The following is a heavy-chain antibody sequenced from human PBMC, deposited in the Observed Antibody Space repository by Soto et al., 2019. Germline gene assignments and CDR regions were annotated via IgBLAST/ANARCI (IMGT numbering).Heavy chain of an antibody. J-gene: IGHJ6*02. Sequence: GGSLRLSCAASGFTFSDSTMHWVRQASGKGLEWVGRIRTKADNYATGYATSVKGRFTISRDDSKNTAYLQMNSLKTEDTAVYYCTRRMSPLMDVWGQGTTVTVSS. CDR2: IRTKADNYAT. CDR3: TRRMSPLMDV. CDR1: GFTFSDST. V-gene: IGHV3-73*01.